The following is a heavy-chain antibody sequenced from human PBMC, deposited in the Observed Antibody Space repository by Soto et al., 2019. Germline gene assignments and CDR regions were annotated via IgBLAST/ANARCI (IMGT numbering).Heavy chain of an antibody. J-gene: IGHJ6*02. D-gene: IGHD3-3*01. V-gene: IGHV4-39*01. CDR2: IYYSGRT. CDR3: ARHTIDNYDFWSGYYPDV. Sequence: SETLSLTCIVSGESISSSSYYWGWIRQPPGKGLEWIGSIYYSGRTYYNPSFKSRVTISIDTSKNQFSLKLTSVTATDTAVYYCARHTIDNYDFWSGYYPDVWGQGTTVTVSS. CDR1: GESISSSSYY.